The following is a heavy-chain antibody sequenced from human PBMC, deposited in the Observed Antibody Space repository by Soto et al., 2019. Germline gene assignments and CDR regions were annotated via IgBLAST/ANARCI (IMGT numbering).Heavy chain of an antibody. J-gene: IGHJ3*02. Sequence: EAQLLESGGDLVQPGGSLRLSCEASGFTFSSYAMSWVRQAPGKGLEWVSAISGSGGSTYYADSVKGRFTISRDNSKNTVFLQTNSLRADDTALYYCSGLRRWVGATSDRAFDIWGQGTLVTVSS. CDR3: SGLRRWVGATSDRAFDI. CDR2: ISGSGGST. V-gene: IGHV3-23*01. D-gene: IGHD1-26*01. CDR1: GFTFSSYA.